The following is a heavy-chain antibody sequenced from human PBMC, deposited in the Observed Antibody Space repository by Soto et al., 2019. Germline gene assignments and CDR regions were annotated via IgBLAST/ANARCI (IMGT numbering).Heavy chain of an antibody. V-gene: IGHV2-5*02. CDR3: ALGLGGSSSSDSYLGC. J-gene: IGHJ4*02. CDR1: GFSLTTRPVG. Sequence: SGPTLVNTTQTLILTCSFSGFSLTTRPVGVAWIRQPPGKALEWLAVIYLDYDKRYSPSLRSRLTISKDTSKKQVVLSITNLAPVDTSTPYSALGLGGSSSSDSYLGCWGRRTRVTVCS. CDR2: IYLDYDK. D-gene: IGHD6-6*01.